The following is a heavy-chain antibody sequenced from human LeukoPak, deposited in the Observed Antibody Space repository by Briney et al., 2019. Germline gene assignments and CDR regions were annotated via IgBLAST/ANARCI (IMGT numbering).Heavy chain of an antibody. CDR1: GLSFSIYW. V-gene: IGHV3-74*01. CDR3: AREGVGTSRWHGRGALDY. Sequence: PGGSLRLSCAASGLSFSIYWMHWVRQAPGEGLVWVSRINSDGSSTTYADSVKGRFSISRDNAKNTVYLQMNSLRTEDAAVYYCAREGVGTSRWHGRGALDYWGQGTLVTVSS. CDR2: INSDGSST. D-gene: IGHD1-7*01. J-gene: IGHJ4*02.